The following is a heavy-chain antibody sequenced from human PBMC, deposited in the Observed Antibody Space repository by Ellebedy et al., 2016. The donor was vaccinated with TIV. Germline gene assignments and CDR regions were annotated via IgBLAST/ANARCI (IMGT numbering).Heavy chain of an antibody. CDR3: ATGRSMIRGFDY. CDR2: VSAYNGDI. Sequence: AASVKVSCKGSGYTFTNHGITWVRQAPGQGLEWMGWVSAYNGDIKYAQKFPDRVTMTTDTFTSSGYMELRSLRSDDTAVYFCATGRSMIRGFDYWGQGTLVTVSS. D-gene: IGHD3-10*01. J-gene: IGHJ4*02. V-gene: IGHV1-18*01. CDR1: GYTFTNHG.